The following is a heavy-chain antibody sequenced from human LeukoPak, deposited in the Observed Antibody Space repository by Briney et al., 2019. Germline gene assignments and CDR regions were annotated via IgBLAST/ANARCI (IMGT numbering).Heavy chain of an antibody. CDR1: GFTFNNYA. J-gene: IGHJ4*02. D-gene: IGHD6-13*01. Sequence: GGSLRLSCAASGFTFNNYAMSWVRQAPGKGLEWVSAISGNGGNTYSADSVKGRFTISRDNSKNTLYLQMNSLRAEDTAIYYCAKDQGGGSSWYEGDYWGQGTLVTVSS. CDR3: AKDQGGGSSWYEGDY. V-gene: IGHV3-23*01. CDR2: ISGNGGNT.